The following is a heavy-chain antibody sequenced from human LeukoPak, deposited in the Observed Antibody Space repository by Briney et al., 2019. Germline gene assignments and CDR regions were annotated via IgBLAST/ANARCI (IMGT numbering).Heavy chain of an antibody. V-gene: IGHV3-21*01. D-gene: IGHD3-3*01. Sequence: GGSLRLSCAASGFTFSSYSMNWVHQAPGKGLEWVSSISSSSSYIYYADSVKGRFTISRDNAKNSLYLQMNSLRAEDTAVYYCARDSITIFGVVTDWGQGTLVTVSS. J-gene: IGHJ4*02. CDR2: ISSSSSYI. CDR1: GFTFSSYS. CDR3: ARDSITIFGVVTD.